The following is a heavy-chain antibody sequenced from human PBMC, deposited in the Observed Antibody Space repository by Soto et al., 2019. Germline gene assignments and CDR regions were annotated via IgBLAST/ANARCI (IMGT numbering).Heavy chain of an antibody. D-gene: IGHD6-19*01. Sequence: GSLRLSCAASGFTFSSYEMNWVRQAPGKGLEWVSYISSSGSTIYYADSVKGRFTTSRDNAKNSLYLQMNSLRAEDTAVYYCARVSPRLYSSGGVLDYWGQGTLVTVSS. J-gene: IGHJ4*02. CDR3: ARVSPRLYSSGGVLDY. V-gene: IGHV3-48*03. CDR1: GFTFSSYE. CDR2: ISSSGSTI.